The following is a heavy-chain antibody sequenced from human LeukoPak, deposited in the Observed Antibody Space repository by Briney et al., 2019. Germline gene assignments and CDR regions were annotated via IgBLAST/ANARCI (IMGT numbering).Heavy chain of an antibody. Sequence: PSETLSLTCAVYGGSFSGYYWSWIRQPPGKGLEWIGEINHSGSTNYNPSLKSRVTISVDTSENQFSLKLSSVTAADTAVYYCARQPTYSSGWYHWFDPWGQGTLVTVSS. J-gene: IGHJ5*02. CDR3: ARQPTYSSGWYHWFDP. V-gene: IGHV4-34*01. CDR1: GGSFSGYY. CDR2: INHSGST. D-gene: IGHD6-19*01.